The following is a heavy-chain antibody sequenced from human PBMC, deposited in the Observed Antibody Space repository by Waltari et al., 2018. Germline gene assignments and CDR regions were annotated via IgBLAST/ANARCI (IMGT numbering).Heavy chain of an antibody. CDR2: IYPADSDA. J-gene: IGHJ4*02. V-gene: IGHV5-51*01. CDR3: ATPEDGTGNYFDS. Sequence: EWQLVQSGTEMKKPGESLKISCEVSGFKYTNYWVAWERQMPGKGRGWMGIIYPADSDARYSQPFQGQVTISADKSIKTVYLQWSSLKASDTAMYYCATPEDGTGNYFDSWGQGTLVTIAS. CDR1: GFKYTNYW. D-gene: IGHD1-1*01.